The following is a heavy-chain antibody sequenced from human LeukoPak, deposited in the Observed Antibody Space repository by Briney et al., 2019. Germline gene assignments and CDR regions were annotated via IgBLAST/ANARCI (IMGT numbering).Heavy chain of an antibody. D-gene: IGHD3-10*01. Sequence: GGSLRLSCAASGFTFSNYAMNWVRQAPGKGLEWVSGISGNGGSTYHADFVKGRCTISRDNSKNTLHLQMNSLRAEDTAVYYCAKGEGDCINNSCREWGQGTLVIVSS. CDR1: GFTFSNYA. CDR3: AKGEGDCINNSCRE. V-gene: IGHV3-23*01. CDR2: ISGNGGST. J-gene: IGHJ4*02.